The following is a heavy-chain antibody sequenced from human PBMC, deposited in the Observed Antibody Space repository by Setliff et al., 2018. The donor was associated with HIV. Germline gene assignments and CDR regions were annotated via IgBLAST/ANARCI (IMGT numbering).Heavy chain of an antibody. J-gene: IGHJ5*02. CDR3: ARDKGVVVTRGYNWFDP. CDR1: GGSISSGGYY. D-gene: IGHD2-15*01. V-gene: IGHV4-31*03. Sequence: SETLSLTCTVSGGSISSGGYYWSWIRQHPGKGLEWIGYIYYSGSTYYNPSLKSRVTMSLDTSKNQFSLKLSTVTAADTAVYYCARDKGVVVTRGYNWFDPWGQGTLVTVSS. CDR2: IYYSGST.